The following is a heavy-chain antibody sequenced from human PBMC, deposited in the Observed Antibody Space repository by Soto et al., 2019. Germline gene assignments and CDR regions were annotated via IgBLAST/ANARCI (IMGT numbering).Heavy chain of an antibody. CDR2: IIPLFGSP. CDR3: ARSYSGYDHGNFDY. V-gene: IGHV1-69*01. J-gene: IGHJ4*02. CDR1: GDSFSTHG. Sequence: QVQLVQSGAEVKKPGSSVKVSCKASGDSFSTHGFSWVRQAPGQGLEWMGGIIPLFGSPKYAQKFQGRVTVTADESTSTAYMELSSLRSEDTAVYYCARSYSGYDHGNFDYWGQGTLFTVSS. D-gene: IGHD5-12*01.